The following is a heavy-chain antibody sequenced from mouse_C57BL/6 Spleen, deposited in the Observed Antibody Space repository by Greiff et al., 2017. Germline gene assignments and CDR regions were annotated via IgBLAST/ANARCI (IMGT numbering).Heavy chain of an antibody. CDR3: ARGTAYYGSSYDY. D-gene: IGHD1-1*01. V-gene: IGHV5-4*03. J-gene: IGHJ2*01. Sequence: EVKLVESGGGLVKPGGSLKLSCAASGFTFSSYAMSWVRQTPEKRLEWVATISDGGSYTYYPDNVKGRFTISRDNAKNNLYLQMSQLKSEDTAMYYCARGTAYYGSSYDYWGQGTTLTVSS. CDR1: GFTFSSYA. CDR2: ISDGGSYT.